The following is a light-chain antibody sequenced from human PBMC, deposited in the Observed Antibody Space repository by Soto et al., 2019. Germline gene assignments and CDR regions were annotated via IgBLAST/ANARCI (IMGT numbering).Light chain of an antibody. CDR3: ETWDSNTVV. Sequence: QLVLTQSSSASASLGSLVKLTCTLSSGHSSYIIAWHQQQPGKAPRYLMKLEGSGSYNKGSGVPDRFSGSSSGADRYLTISNLQFEDEADYYCETWDSNTVVFGGGTKLTVL. CDR2: LEGSGSY. J-gene: IGLJ2*01. V-gene: IGLV4-60*02. CDR1: SGHSSYI.